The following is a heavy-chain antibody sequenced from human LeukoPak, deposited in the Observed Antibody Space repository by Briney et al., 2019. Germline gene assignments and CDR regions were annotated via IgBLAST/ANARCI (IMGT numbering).Heavy chain of an antibody. J-gene: IGHJ3*02. Sequence: SLRLSCAASGFTFSSYAMHWVRQAPGKGLEWVSGISWNSGSIGYADSVKGRFTISRDNAKNSLYLQMNSLRAEDTALYYCAKASAGYDFWSGYYGGAFDIWGQGTMVTVSS. CDR2: ISWNSGSI. D-gene: IGHD3-3*01. CDR1: GFTFSSYA. V-gene: IGHV3-9*01. CDR3: AKASAGYDFWSGYYGGAFDI.